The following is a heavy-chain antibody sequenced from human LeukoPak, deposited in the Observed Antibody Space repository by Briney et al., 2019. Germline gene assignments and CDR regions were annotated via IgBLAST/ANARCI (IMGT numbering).Heavy chain of an antibody. CDR3: AKWGDYDALTGYYVSDY. CDR1: GFTFSNYA. J-gene: IGHJ4*02. V-gene: IGHV3-23*01. D-gene: IGHD3-9*01. CDR2: ITGSGGNT. Sequence: PGASLRLSCAASGFTFSNYAMSWVRQAPGTGLDWVSAITGSGGNTYYADSVKGRFTISRDNSKNTAFLQMNSLRAEDTAVYYCAKWGDYDALTGYYVSDYWGQGTLVTVSS.